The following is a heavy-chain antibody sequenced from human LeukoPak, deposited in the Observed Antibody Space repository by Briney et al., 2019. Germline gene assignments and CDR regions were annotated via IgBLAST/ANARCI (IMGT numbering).Heavy chain of an antibody. CDR2: ISGSDAYT. J-gene: IGHJ3*02. CDR1: GFTFNSYA. V-gene: IGHV3-23*01. Sequence: GGSLRLSCAASGFTFNSYAMNWVRQAPGKGLEWVSVISGSDAYTDYADSVKGRFTISRDNSRGTLYLQMNCLRAEDTAVYYCAKDHCSSSSCYADAFDIWGQGTMVTVSS. D-gene: IGHD2-2*01. CDR3: AKDHCSSSSCYADAFDI.